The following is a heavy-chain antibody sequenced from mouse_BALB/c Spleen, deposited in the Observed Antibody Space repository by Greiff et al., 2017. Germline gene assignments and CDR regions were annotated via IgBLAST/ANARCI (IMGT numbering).Heavy chain of an antibody. CDR3: ARDYGNSLAMDY. V-gene: IGHV2-4*02. J-gene: IGHJ4*01. CDR2: IWGGGST. CDR1: GFSLTSYG. D-gene: IGHD2-1*01. Sequence: QVQLKESGPGLVQPSQSLSITCTVSGFSLTSYGVHWVRQPPGKGLEWLGMIWGGGSTDYNSALKSRLSISKDNSKSQVFLKMNSLQTDDTAMYYCARDYGNSLAMDYWGQGTSVTVSS.